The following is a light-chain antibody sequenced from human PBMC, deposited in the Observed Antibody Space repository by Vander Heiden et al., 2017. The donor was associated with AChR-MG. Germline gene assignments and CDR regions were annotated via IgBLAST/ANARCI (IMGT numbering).Light chain of an antibody. V-gene: IGLV2-11*01. CDR2: EVS. CDR1: SSAVGGYHY. CDR3: CSYAGRNTYVV. Sequence: QSALTQPRSVSGSPVPSVTICCTGTSSAVGGYHYLSWHQQNPGKAPKLMIYEVSKRPSGVPDRFSGSKSGNTDTLTISGLQADDEAEYYCCSYAGRNTYVVFGGGTKLTVL. J-gene: IGLJ2*01.